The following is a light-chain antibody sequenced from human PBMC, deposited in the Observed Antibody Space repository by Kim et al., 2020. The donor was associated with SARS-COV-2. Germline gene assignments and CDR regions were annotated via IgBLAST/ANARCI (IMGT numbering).Light chain of an antibody. J-gene: IGKJ1*01. CDR1: QSISDW. V-gene: IGKV1-5*03. CDR2: KAS. Sequence: DIQMTQSPSTLSASVGDRVTITCRASQSISDWLAWYQQKPGRAPKLLIQKASSLESGVPSRFSGSGSGTEFTLTISSLQPDDFATYYCQRYNRNSLMFGQGTTVEIK. CDR3: QRYNRNSLM.